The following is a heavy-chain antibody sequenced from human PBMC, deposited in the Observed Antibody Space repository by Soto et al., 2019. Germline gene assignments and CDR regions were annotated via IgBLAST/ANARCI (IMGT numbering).Heavy chain of an antibody. CDR2: LYTGTDT. Sequence: GGSLRLSCAASGFTVSSTYLTWVRQAPGKGLEWAAILYTGTDTVYADSVKGRFTISRDSSKNTFYLQMNSLRAEDTAMYFCARSRYTGTYPGRFLDYWGQGSLVTVSS. V-gene: IGHV3-53*01. J-gene: IGHJ4*02. D-gene: IGHD1-26*01. CDR3: ARSRYTGTYPGRFLDY. CDR1: GFTVSSTY.